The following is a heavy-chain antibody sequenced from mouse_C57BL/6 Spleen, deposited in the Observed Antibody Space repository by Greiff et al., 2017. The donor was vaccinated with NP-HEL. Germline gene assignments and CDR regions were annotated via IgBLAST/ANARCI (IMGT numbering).Heavy chain of an antibody. J-gene: IGHJ2*01. CDR1: GYAFSSYW. Sequence: LQQSGASVKISCKASGYAFSSYWMNWVKQRPGKGLEWIGQIYPGDGDTNYNGKFKGKATLTADKSSSTAYMQLSSLTSEDSAVYFCARGYGSSYFDYWGQGTTLTVSS. CDR3: ARGYGSSYFDY. CDR2: IYPGDGDT. V-gene: IGHV1-80*01. D-gene: IGHD1-1*01.